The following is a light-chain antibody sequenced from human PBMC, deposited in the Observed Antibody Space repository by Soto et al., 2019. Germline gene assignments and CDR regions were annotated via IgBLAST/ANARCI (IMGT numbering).Light chain of an antibody. CDR1: TSLIGTFY. Sequence: QSVLTQPPSASSTPGQTVTISCSGSTSLIGTFYVYWYQHLTGTAPKLLIYLGDQRASGVSDRFSGSKSGTSASLAINGLRSDDEADYYCAAWDDNLNAYVFGSGTKVTVL. J-gene: IGLJ1*01. CDR2: LGD. V-gene: IGLV1-47*02. CDR3: AAWDDNLNAYV.